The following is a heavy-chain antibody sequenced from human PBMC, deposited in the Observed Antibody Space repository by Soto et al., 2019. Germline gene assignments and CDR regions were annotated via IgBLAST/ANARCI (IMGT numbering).Heavy chain of an antibody. Sequence: GSLRLSCAASGFTFRSFTMNWVRQAPGKGLEWVSTISSNSAYIYYTDALRGRFTISRDNAKNSLHLQMNSLRAEDTAVYYCAKARDGDYPFDYWGQGTLVTVSS. D-gene: IGHD4-17*01. J-gene: IGHJ4*02. CDR2: ISSNSAYI. V-gene: IGHV3-21*01. CDR3: AKARDGDYPFDY. CDR1: GFTFRSFT.